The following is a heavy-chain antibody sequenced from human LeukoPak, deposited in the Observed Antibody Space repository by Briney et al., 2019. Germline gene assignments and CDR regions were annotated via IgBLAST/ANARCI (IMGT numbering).Heavy chain of an antibody. J-gene: IGHJ4*02. CDR1: GFTFSSYS. CDR3: AREVAHSSPSLDY. Sequence: GGSLRLSCAASGFTFSSYSMNWVRQAPGKGLEWVSSISSSSSYIYYADSVKGRFTISRDNAKNSLYLQMNSLRAEDTAVYYCAREVAHSSPSLDYWGQGTLVTVSS. D-gene: IGHD2-2*01. V-gene: IGHV3-21*01. CDR2: ISSSSSYI.